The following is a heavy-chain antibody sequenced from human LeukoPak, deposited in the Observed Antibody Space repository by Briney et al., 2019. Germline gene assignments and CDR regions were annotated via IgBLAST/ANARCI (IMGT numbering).Heavy chain of an antibody. J-gene: IGHJ5*02. V-gene: IGHV4-30-2*01. D-gene: IGHD2/OR15-2a*01. Sequence: SETLSLTCTVSGGSISSGGYYWSWIRRPPGKGLEWIGYIYHSGSTYYNPSLKSRVTISVDRSKNQFSLKLTSVTSADTAVYYCARSGVPKRAHCKGEICHSYNWFDPWGPGTLVRV. CDR3: ARSGVPKRAHCKGEICHSYNWFDP. CDR2: IYHSGST. CDR1: GGSISSGGYY.